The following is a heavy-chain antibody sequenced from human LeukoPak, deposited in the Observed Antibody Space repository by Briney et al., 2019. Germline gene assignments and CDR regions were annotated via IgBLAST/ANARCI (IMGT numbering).Heavy chain of an antibody. CDR2: IYTSGST. Sequence: SETLSLTCTVSGGSISSYYWSWIRQPAGKGLEWIGRIYTSGSTNYNPSLKSRVTMSVDTSKNQFSLKLSSVTAADTAVYYCASNGSGTHPYYYYYMDVWGKGTTVTISS. CDR1: GGSISSYY. D-gene: IGHD3-10*01. V-gene: IGHV4-4*07. J-gene: IGHJ6*03. CDR3: ASNGSGTHPYYYYYMDV.